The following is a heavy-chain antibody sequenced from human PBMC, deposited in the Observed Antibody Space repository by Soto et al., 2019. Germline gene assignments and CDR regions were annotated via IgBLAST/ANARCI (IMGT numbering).Heavy chain of an antibody. D-gene: IGHD3-10*01. CDR2: IDPSRGRT. J-gene: IGHJ6*02. Sequence: ASVKVSCKASGYSFSSYSMHWVRQAPGQGLEWMGIIDPSRGRTTYALKFQDRVTLTSDTSTNTVYMDLSSLRSEDTAVYFCARGVDVTVRIYYNYGMDVWGQGLWSPSP. CDR1: GYSFSSYS. CDR3: ARGVDVTVRIYYNYGMDV. V-gene: IGHV1-46*01.